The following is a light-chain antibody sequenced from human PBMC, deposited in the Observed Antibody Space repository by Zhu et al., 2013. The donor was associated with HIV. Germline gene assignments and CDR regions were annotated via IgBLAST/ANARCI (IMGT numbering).Light chain of an antibody. CDR2: EVS. J-gene: IGLJ1*01. V-gene: IGLV2-14*01. CDR1: SSDIGGFNY. CDR3: SSYTSSSTYV. Sequence: QSALTQPASVSGSPGQSITISCTGTSSDIGGFNYVSWYQHHPGKAPKLMFYEVSNRPSGVSNRFSGSKSGNTASLTISGLQAEDEADYYCSSYTSSSTYVFGTGTKVTVV.